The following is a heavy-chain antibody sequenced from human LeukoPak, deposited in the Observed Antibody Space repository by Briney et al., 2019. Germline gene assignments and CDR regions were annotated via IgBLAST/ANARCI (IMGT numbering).Heavy chain of an antibody. CDR1: GYSISSGYY. V-gene: IGHV4-38-2*02. CDR2: IYHSGST. Sequence: SETLSLTCTVSGYSISSGYYWGWIRQPPGKGLEWIGSIYHSGSTYYNPSLKSRVTISVDTSKNQFSLKLSSVTAADTAVYYCARDGRWDFWSGYSVDYWGQGTLVTVSS. D-gene: IGHD3-3*01. CDR3: ARDGRWDFWSGYSVDY. J-gene: IGHJ4*02.